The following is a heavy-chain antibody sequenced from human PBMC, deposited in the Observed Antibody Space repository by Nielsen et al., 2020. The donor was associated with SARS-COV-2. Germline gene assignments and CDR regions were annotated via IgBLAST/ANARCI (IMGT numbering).Heavy chain of an antibody. Sequence: GGSLRLSCAASGFTFSSLWMSWVRQVPGKGLEWVADIKPDGSEKVYVDSVKGRFTIPRDNAKNSMSLQMNSLRVEDTAVYYCARDWSRAFDVWGQGTMVTVSS. J-gene: IGHJ3*01. CDR1: GFTFSSLW. V-gene: IGHV3-7*01. CDR2: IKPDGSEK. CDR3: ARDWSRAFDV.